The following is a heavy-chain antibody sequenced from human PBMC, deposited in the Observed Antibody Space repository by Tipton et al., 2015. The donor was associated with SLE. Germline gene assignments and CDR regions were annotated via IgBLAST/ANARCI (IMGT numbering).Heavy chain of an antibody. Sequence: QLVQSGAEVKKPGASVKVSCKASGYIFTGYYLHWVRQVPGQGLEWMGIIIPSGGSTNYAQKFQGRVTMTRDTSTSTVYMELSSPTSEDTAVYYCVRELVGGHFDYWGQGTLVTVSS. CDR1: GYIFTGYY. J-gene: IGHJ4*02. CDR3: VRELVGGHFDY. V-gene: IGHV1-46*01. CDR2: IIPSGGST. D-gene: IGHD3-16*01.